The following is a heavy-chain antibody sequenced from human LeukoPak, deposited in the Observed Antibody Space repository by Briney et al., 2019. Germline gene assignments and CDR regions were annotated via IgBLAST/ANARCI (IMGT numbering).Heavy chain of an antibody. J-gene: IGHJ6*02. D-gene: IGHD1-26*01. CDR2: INPNSGGT. V-gene: IGHV1-2*02. Sequence: ASVKVSCKAAGYTFTGYYMHWVRQDPGQGLEWMGGINPNSGGTNYAQKFQGRVTMTRDTSISTAYMELSRLRSDDTAVYYCARGPRVRSTIGYYYGMDVWGQGTTVTVSS. CDR3: ARGPRVRSTIGYYYGMDV. CDR1: GYTFTGYY.